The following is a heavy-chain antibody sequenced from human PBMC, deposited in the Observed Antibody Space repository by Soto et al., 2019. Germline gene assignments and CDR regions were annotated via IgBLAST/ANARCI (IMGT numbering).Heavy chain of an antibody. D-gene: IGHD5-12*01. Sequence: LRLSCAASGFTFSSYSMNWVRQAPGKGLEWVSSISSSSSYIYYADSVKGRFTISRDNSKNTLYLQMNSLRPEDTAVHYCAREWSVANPGYWGQGTQVTVSS. CDR1: GFTFSSYS. CDR2: ISSSSSYI. CDR3: AREWSVANPGY. V-gene: IGHV3-21*01. J-gene: IGHJ4*02.